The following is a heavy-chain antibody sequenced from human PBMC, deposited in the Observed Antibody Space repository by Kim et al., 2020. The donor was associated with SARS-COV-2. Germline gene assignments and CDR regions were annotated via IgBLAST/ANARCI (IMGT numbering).Heavy chain of an antibody. Sequence: GGSLRLSCAGSGFTFNNFGMHWVRQTPGKGLEWLASISYEGSKKYYEDSLKGRFTISRDSSKNTLYLQMNSLRAEDTALYYCARSGVVFDFRSSYY. CDR3: ARSGVVFDFRSSYY. CDR1: GFTFNNFG. D-gene: IGHD3-3*01. J-gene: IGHJ6*03. V-gene: IGHV3-30*03. CDR2: ISYEGSKK.